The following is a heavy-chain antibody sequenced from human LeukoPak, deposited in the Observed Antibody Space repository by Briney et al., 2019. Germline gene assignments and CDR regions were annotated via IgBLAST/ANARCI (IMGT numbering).Heavy chain of an antibody. CDR3: ARAQVWSGYYYYYGMDV. D-gene: IGHD3-3*01. J-gene: IGHJ6*02. CDR1: GFTVSSNY. V-gene: IGHV4-34*01. CDR2: INHSGST. Sequence: GSLRLSCAASGFTVSSNYMSWIRQPPGKGLEWIGEINHSGSTNYNPSLKSRVTISVDTSKNQFSLKLSSVTAADTAVYYCARAQVWSGYYYYYGMDVWGQGTTVTVSS.